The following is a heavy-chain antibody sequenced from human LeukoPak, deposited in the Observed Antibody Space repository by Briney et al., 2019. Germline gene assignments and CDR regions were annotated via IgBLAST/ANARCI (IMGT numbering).Heavy chain of an antibody. J-gene: IGHJ2*01. CDR3: ARAPSGENYFPWYFDL. D-gene: IGHD2/OR15-2a*01. V-gene: IGHV3-48*03. Sequence: GGSLRPSCEGSGFTFSGYEMNWVRQAPGEGLEWISYICGRGITTFFADSVKGRFTISRDDAKNSLYLQMNSLRADDTAVYYCARAPSGENYFPWYFDLWGRGTLVTVSS. CDR2: ICGRGITT. CDR1: GFTFSGYE.